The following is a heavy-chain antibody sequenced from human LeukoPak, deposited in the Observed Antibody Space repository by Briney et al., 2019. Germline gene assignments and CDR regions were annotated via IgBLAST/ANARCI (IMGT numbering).Heavy chain of an antibody. Sequence: PSETLSLTCTVSSSSISAFHWTWFPQPAGKGLEWIGLIYSSGSNLFNTPLKSRVAMSVNLTKNQLSLTLTPVTAADPAIYYCGRKDVDYWGQGTLVTVSS. CDR2: IYSSGSN. J-gene: IGHJ4*02. CDR3: GRKDVDY. CDR1: SSSISAFH. V-gene: IGHV4-4*07.